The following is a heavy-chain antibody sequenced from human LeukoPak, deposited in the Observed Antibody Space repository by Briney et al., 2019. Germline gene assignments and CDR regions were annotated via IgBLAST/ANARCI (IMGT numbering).Heavy chain of an antibody. J-gene: IGHJ3*02. CDR3: ARVETRGAFDI. D-gene: IGHD5-18*01. Sequence: SEILSLTCAVSGYSISSGYYWGWIRQPPGKGLEWIASMYHSGSTYYNPSLKSRVTISVDTSKNHFSLKLSSVTAADTAVYYCARVETRGAFDIWGQGTMVTVSS. CDR2: MYHSGST. CDR1: GYSISSGYY. V-gene: IGHV4-38-2*01.